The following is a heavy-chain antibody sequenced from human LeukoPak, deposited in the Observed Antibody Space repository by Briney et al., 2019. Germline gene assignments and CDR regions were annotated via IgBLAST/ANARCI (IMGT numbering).Heavy chain of an antibody. V-gene: IGHV3-21*01. CDR1: GFIFSNFN. Sequence: GSLRVSCVGSGFIFSNFNMNWVRQAPGKGLEWVSSISSTGNYIHYAGSVKGRFTISRDNAQKSLYLQMNSLRVEDSAVYYCARVSTGPVWGQGTLVTVSS. CDR3: ARVSTGPV. CDR2: ISSTGNYI. J-gene: IGHJ4*02. D-gene: IGHD1-1*01.